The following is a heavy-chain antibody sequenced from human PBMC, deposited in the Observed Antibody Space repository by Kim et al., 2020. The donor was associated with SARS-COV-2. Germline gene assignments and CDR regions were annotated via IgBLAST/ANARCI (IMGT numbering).Heavy chain of an antibody. D-gene: IGHD2-2*01. CDR2: INHSGST. Sequence: SETLSLTCAVYGGSFSGYYWSWIRQPPGKGLEWIGEINHSGSTNYNPSLKSRVTISVDTSKNQFSLKLSSVTAADTAVYYCARCPDIVVVPAARSYYFDYWGQGTLVTVSS. J-gene: IGHJ4*02. CDR1: GGSFSGYY. CDR3: ARCPDIVVVPAARSYYFDY. V-gene: IGHV4-34*01.